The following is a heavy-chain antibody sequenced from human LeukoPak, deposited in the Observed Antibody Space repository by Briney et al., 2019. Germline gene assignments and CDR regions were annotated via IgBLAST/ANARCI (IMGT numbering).Heavy chain of an antibody. J-gene: IGHJ4*02. V-gene: IGHV1-18*01. Sequence: ASVKVSCKASGYTFTSYGISWVRQAPGQGLEWMGWIIAYSGNTNYAQKFQGRVTITADESTSTAYMELSSLRSEDTAVYYCASGSASSSYYGSGSYYTIPEAYYFDYWGQGTLVTVSS. CDR3: ASGSASSSYYGSGSYYTIPEAYYFDY. CDR2: IIAYSGNT. CDR1: GYTFTSYG. D-gene: IGHD3-10*01.